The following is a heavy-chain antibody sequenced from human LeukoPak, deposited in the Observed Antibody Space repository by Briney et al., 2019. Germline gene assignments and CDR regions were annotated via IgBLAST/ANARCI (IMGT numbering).Heavy chain of an antibody. Sequence: SETLSLTCTVSGGSISSYYWSWIRQPPGKGLEWIGYIYYSASTNYNPSLKSRVTISVDTSKNQFSLKLSSVTAADTAVYYCARLSRLRFLEWLPPSIDYWGQGTLVTVSS. V-gene: IGHV4-59*01. CDR2: IYYSAST. CDR3: ARLSRLRFLEWLPPSIDY. J-gene: IGHJ4*02. CDR1: GGSISSYY. D-gene: IGHD3-3*01.